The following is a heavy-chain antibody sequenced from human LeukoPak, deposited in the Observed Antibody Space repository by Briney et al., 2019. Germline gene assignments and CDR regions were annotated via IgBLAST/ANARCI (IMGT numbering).Heavy chain of an antibody. J-gene: IGHJ3*02. CDR2: INHSGST. D-gene: IGHD5-24*01. V-gene: IGHV4-34*01. CDR1: GGSFSGYY. Sequence: SETLSLTCAVYGGSFSGYYWSWIRQPPGKGLEWIGEINHSGSTNYNPSLKSRVTISVDTSKNQFSLKLSSVTAADTAVYYCAREGYNFVKYAFDIWGQGTMVTVSS. CDR3: AREGYNFVKYAFDI.